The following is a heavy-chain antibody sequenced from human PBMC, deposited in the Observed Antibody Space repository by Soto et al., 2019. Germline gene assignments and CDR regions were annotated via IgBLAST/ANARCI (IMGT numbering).Heavy chain of an antibody. CDR3: AKKVNSGSGSQYFDY. CDR1: GFTFSSYP. V-gene: IGHV3-23*01. D-gene: IGHD3-10*01. Sequence: VQLLESGGGLVQPGGSLRLSCAASGFTFSSYPLNWVRHAPGRGLEWVSGFRGSGDDGTTYYADSVKGRFTISRDNSKNMLFLQMNSLRAEDTAIYYCAKKVNSGSGSQYFDYWGQGTLVTVSS. J-gene: IGHJ4*02. CDR2: FRGSGDDGTT.